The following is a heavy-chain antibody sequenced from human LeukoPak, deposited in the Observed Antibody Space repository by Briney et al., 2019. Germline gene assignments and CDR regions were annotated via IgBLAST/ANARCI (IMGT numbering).Heavy chain of an antibody. Sequence: ASVKVSCKASGYTFTSYGISWVRQAAGQGLEWMGWMNPNSGNTGYAQKFQGRVTMTRNTSISTAYMELSSLRSEDTAVYYCARVHHYYDSSGYYYHFDYWGQGTLVTVSS. CDR2: MNPNSGNT. CDR3: ARVHHYYDSSGYYYHFDY. J-gene: IGHJ4*02. V-gene: IGHV1-8*02. CDR1: GYTFTSYG. D-gene: IGHD3-22*01.